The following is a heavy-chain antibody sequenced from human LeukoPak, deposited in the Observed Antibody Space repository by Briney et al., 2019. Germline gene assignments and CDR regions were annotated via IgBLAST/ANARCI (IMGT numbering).Heavy chain of an antibody. CDR2: ISSSGSTI. CDR3: ARDPSYYYDSSGSTTAFDY. V-gene: IGHV3-48*03. J-gene: IGHJ4*02. Sequence: PGGSLRLSCAASGFTFSSYEMNWVRQAPGKGLEWVSYISSSGSTIYYADSVKGRFTISRDNAKNSLYLQMNSLRAEDTAVYYCARDPSYYYDSSGSTTAFDYWGQGTLVTVSS. CDR1: GFTFSSYE. D-gene: IGHD3-22*01.